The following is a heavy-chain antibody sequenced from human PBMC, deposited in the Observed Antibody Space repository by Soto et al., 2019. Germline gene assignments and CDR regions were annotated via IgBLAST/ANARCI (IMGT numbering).Heavy chain of an antibody. J-gene: IGHJ4*02. D-gene: IGHD3-16*01. CDR2: VKEDGSEL. CDR1: GFNVMSYW. Sequence: GSLRLSCAVSGFNVMSYWMSWVRQAPGKGLEWVASVKEDGSELYYLHSVRGRFSISRDSAGNALHLTMNYLSAEDTGVYFCARDIGFDYVNWGQGIPVTVSS. CDR3: ARDIGFDYVN. V-gene: IGHV3-7*01.